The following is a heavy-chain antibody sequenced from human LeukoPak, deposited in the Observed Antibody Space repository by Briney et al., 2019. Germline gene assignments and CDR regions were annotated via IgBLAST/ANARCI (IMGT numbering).Heavy chain of an antibody. D-gene: IGHD3-22*01. V-gene: IGHV1-24*01. Sequence: ASVKVSCKVSGYTLTELSMHWVRQAPGKGLEWMGGFDPEDGETIYAQKFQGRVTMTRSTSISTAYMELSSLRSDDTAVYYCARGEYYYASGDYGYDYWGLGTLVTVSS. CDR2: FDPEDGET. CDR1: GYTLTELS. CDR3: ARGEYYYASGDYGYDY. J-gene: IGHJ4*02.